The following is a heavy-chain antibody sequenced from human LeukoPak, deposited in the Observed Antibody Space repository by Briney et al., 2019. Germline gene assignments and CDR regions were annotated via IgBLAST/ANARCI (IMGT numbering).Heavy chain of an antibody. J-gene: IGHJ4*02. V-gene: IGHV3-30-3*01. D-gene: IGHD6-19*01. CDR1: GFTFSSYA. CDR3: ARDALPLYSSGWLDY. Sequence: GRSLRLSCAASGFTFSSYAMHWVRQGPGKGLEWVAVISYDGSNKYYADSVKGRFTISRDNSKNTLYLQMNSLRAEDTAVYYCARDALPLYSSGWLDYWGQGTLVTVSS. CDR2: ISYDGSNK.